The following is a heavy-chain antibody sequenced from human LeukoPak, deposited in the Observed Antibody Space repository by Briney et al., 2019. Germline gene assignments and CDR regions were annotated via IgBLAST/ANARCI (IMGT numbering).Heavy chain of an antibody. D-gene: IGHD3-10*01. CDR3: ARSLWFGETVGVY. J-gene: IGHJ4*02. Sequence: SGGSLRLSCAAPGFTFDDYGMSWVRQAPGKGLEWVSGINWNGGSTGYADSVKGRFTISRDNAKNSLYLQMNSLRAEDTALYYCARSLWFGETVGVYWGQGTLVTVSS. CDR1: GFTFDDYG. CDR2: INWNGGST. V-gene: IGHV3-20*04.